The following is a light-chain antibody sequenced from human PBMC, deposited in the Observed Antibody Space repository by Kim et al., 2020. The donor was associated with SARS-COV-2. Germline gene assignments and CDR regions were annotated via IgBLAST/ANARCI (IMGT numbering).Light chain of an antibody. V-gene: IGLV2-14*03. J-gene: IGLJ2*01. Sequence: QPVTISCTCTASDVVGNNYASWYQQHPGKAPKLMIYDVSNRPSGVSNRFSGSKSGNTASLTISGLQAEDEADYYCSSYTSSSTRVVFGGGTQLTVL. CDR1: ASDVVGNNY. CDR3: SSYTSSSTRVV. CDR2: DVS.